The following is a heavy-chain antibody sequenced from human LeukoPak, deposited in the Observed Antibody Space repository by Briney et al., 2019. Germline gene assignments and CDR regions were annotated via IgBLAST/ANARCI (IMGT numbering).Heavy chain of an antibody. CDR1: GDSVSSNSAT. J-gene: IGHJ4*02. D-gene: IGHD5-24*01. Sequence: KTSQTLSLTCDISGDSVSSNSATWNWIRQSPSRGLEWLGRTFYRSKWYNEYAESVKSRITIKPDTSRNQFSLQLNSVTPDDTAVYYCARALDGSGDGHMGQWGQGTLVTVSS. CDR2: TFYRSKWYN. CDR3: ARALDGSGDGHMGQ. V-gene: IGHV6-1*01.